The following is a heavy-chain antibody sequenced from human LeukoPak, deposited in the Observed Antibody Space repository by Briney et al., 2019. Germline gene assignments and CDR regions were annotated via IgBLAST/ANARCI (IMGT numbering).Heavy chain of an antibody. CDR3: ARDGMVRGARYYFDY. Sequence: GGSLRLSCAASGFTFSSYAMSWVRQAPGKGLEWVSAISGSGGSTYYADSVKGRFTISRDNAKNSLYLQMNSLRAEDTAVYYCARDGMVRGARYYFDYWGQGTLVTVSS. D-gene: IGHD3-10*01. CDR2: ISGSGGST. J-gene: IGHJ4*02. CDR1: GFTFSSYA. V-gene: IGHV3-23*01.